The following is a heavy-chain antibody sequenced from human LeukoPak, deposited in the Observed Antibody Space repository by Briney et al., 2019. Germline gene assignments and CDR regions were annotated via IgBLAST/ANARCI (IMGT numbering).Heavy chain of an antibody. CDR3: VRVGPTVTDYYFDF. Sequence: AGSLRLSCAASGFTFSSYSMNWVRQAPGTGLEWVSSISSSSSYIYYADSVKGRFTISRDNAKNSLFLQMNSLRADDTVLYCCVRVGPTVTDYYFDFWEKGAVVTVSS. CDR2: ISSSSSYI. J-gene: IGHJ4*02. CDR1: GFTFSSYS. D-gene: IGHD4-11*01. V-gene: IGHV3-21*01.